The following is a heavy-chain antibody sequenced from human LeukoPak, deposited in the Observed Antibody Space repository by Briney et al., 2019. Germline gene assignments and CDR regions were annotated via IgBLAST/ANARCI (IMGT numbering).Heavy chain of an antibody. Sequence: GGSLRLSCAASGFTFSSYAMSWVPHAPGKGLEWVSAISGSGGSTYYADSVRGRFTISRDNSKNTLYLQMNSLRAEDTAVYYCAKGRIGPSFDYWGQGTLVTVSS. J-gene: IGHJ4*02. D-gene: IGHD3-10*01. CDR1: GFTFSSYA. CDR3: AKGRIGPSFDY. CDR2: ISGSGGST. V-gene: IGHV3-23*01.